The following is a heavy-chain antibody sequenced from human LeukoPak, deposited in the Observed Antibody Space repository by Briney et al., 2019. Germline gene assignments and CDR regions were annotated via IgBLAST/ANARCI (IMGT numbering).Heavy chain of an antibody. D-gene: IGHD2-2*01. J-gene: IGHJ4*02. V-gene: IGHV3-30-3*01. CDR3: ARDGSTSCYY. Sequence: GGSLRLSCAASGFTFSDYYMSWIRQAPGKGLEWVAVISYDGSNKYYADSVKGRFTISRDNSKNTLYLQMNSLRAEDTAVYYCARDGSTSCYYWGQGTLVTVSS. CDR2: ISYDGSNK. CDR1: GFTFSDYY.